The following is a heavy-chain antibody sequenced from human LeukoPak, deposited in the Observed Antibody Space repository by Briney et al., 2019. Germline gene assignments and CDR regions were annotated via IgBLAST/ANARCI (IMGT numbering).Heavy chain of an antibody. J-gene: IGHJ4*02. V-gene: IGHV4-39*01. Sequence: KPSETLSLTCTVSGGSISSSSYYWGWIRQPPGKRVEWIGSIYYSGSTYYNPSLKSRVTISVDTSKNQFSLKLSSVTAADTAVYYCARHVPPKLGTFDYWGQGTLVTVSS. CDR2: IYYSGST. CDR3: ARHVPPKLGTFDY. D-gene: IGHD7-27*01. CDR1: GGSISSSSYY.